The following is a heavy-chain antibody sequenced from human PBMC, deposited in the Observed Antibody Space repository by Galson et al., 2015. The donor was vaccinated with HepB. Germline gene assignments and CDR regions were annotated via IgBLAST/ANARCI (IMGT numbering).Heavy chain of an antibody. CDR3: ARSRVERTVAGTFDS. CDR2: ISSTSAYI. CDR1: GFTFSNYN. V-gene: IGHV3-21*01. J-gene: IGHJ4*02. Sequence: SLRLSCAASGFTFSNYNMNWVRQAPGKGLEWVSSISSTSAYIYYADSVKGRFTVSRDNAKNTLFLQMNSLRAEDTAVYYCARSRVERTVAGTFDSWGQGTLVTVSS. D-gene: IGHD6-19*01.